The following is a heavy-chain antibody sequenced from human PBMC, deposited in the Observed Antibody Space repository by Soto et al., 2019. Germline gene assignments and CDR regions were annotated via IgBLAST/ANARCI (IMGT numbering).Heavy chain of an antibody. Sequence: QVQLVESGGGVVQPGRSLRLSCAASGFTFSSYAMHWVRQAPGKGLEWVAVISYDGSNKYYADSVKGRFTISRDNSKNTLYLQMNSLRAEETAVYYCARDGPRRVGATSYYYGMDVWGQGTTVTVSS. V-gene: IGHV3-30-3*01. CDR1: GFTFSSYA. CDR2: ISYDGSNK. D-gene: IGHD1-26*01. CDR3: ARDGPRRVGATSYYYGMDV. J-gene: IGHJ6*02.